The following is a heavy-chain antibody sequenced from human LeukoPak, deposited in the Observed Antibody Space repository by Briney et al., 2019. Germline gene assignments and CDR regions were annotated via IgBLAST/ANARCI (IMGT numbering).Heavy chain of an antibody. D-gene: IGHD6-6*01. CDR2: ISSSSSTI. V-gene: IGHV3-48*01. J-gene: IGHJ5*02. CDR3: ARDTREGYSSSIGWFDP. Sequence: PGGSLRLSCAASGFTFSSYSMNWARQAPGKGLEWVSYISSSSSTIYYADSVKGRFTISRDNAKNSLYLQMNSLRAEDTAVYYCARDTREGYSSSIGWFDPWGQGTLVTVSS. CDR1: GFTFSSYS.